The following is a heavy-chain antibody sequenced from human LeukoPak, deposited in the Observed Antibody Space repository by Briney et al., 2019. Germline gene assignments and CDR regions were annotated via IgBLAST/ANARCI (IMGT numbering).Heavy chain of an antibody. V-gene: IGHV3-23*01. CDR1: GFTFSSYA. D-gene: IGHD6-19*01. CDR3: ARDPEGIAVAGTGY. Sequence: PGGSLRLSCAASGFTFSSYAMSWVRQAPGKGLEWVSTISGSGGSTYYADSVKGRFTISRDSSKNSLYLQMNSLRAEDTAVYYCARDPEGIAVAGTGYWGQGTLVTVSS. J-gene: IGHJ4*02. CDR2: ISGSGGST.